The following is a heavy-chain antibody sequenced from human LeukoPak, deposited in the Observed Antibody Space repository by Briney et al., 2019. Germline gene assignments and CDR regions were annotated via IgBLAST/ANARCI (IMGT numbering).Heavy chain of an antibody. CDR3: VQFELDY. CDR1: GFTFNAYN. J-gene: IGHJ4*02. CDR2: INPKSGGA. D-gene: IGHD1-7*01. Sequence: ASVKVSCKASGFTFNAYNIHWVRQAPGQGLEWMGWINPKSGGANYAQKFQGRVTMTRDTSISTAYMDLSRLRSDDTAVYYCVQFELDYWGQGTLVTVSS. V-gene: IGHV1-2*02.